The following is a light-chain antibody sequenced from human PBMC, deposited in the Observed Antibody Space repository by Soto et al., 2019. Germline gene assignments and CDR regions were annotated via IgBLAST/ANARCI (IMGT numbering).Light chain of an antibody. V-gene: IGKV1-9*01. CDR1: QGISSS. CDR3: QQLNSYPLT. CDR2: GAS. J-gene: IGKJ5*01. Sequence: IQLTQSPSSLAASVGDRVTITCRASQGISSSLAWYQQKPGKVPKLLIYGASTLQSGVPSRFSGSGSGTDFTLTIISQQPEDFATYYCQQLNSYPLTVGQGTRLEIK.